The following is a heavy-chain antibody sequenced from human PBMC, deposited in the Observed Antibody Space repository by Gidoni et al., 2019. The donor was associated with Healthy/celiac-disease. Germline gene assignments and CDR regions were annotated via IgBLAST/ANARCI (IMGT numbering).Heavy chain of an antibody. Sequence: QLQQCGAGLLTPSETISPTCAVYGGSFSSYYRRWIRQPPGKGLEWIGEINHSGSTNYNPSLKSRVTISVDTSKNQFSLKLSSVTAADTAVYYCARRSSDAFDIWGQGTMVTVSS. CDR1: GGSFSSYY. CDR2: INHSGST. J-gene: IGHJ3*02. CDR3: ARRSSDAFDI. V-gene: IGHV4-34*01.